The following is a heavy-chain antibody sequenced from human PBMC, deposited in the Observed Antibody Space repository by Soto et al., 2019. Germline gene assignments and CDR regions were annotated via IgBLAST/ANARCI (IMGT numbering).Heavy chain of an antibody. J-gene: IGHJ4*02. CDR2: IYSGGYT. V-gene: IGHV3-66*01. CDR1: GFDVSNTD. D-gene: IGHD3-22*01. Sequence: GGSLRLSCAASGFDVSNTDMSWVRQAPGKGLEWVSVIYSGGYTNYADSVKGRFIVSRDSPKNTLYLQMDSLRAEDTAVYYCAREAIIVIAAPEYYFEYWGQGTLVTVSS. CDR3: AREAIIVIAAPEYYFEY.